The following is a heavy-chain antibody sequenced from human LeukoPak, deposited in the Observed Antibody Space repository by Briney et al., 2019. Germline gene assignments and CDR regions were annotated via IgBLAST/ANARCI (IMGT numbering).Heavy chain of an antibody. CDR1: GFTFSSYT. J-gene: IGHJ6*03. CDR3: ARFAAGGSYYYYMDV. D-gene: IGHD6-25*01. Sequence: GGSLRLSCAASGFTFSSYTMNWVRQPPGKGLEWVSNIGTSSTTIYYADSVKGRFTISRDNAKNSLYLQMNSLRADDTAVYYCARFAAGGSYYYYMDVWGKGTAVTVSS. CDR2: IGTSSTTI. V-gene: IGHV3-48*01.